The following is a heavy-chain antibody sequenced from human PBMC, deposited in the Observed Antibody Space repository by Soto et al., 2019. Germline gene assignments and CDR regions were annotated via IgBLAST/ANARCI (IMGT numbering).Heavy chain of an antibody. CDR3: ASWGGVYCSSTSCRKDDAFDI. CDR1: GYTFTSYY. CDR2: INPSGGST. J-gene: IGHJ3*02. V-gene: IGHV1-46*03. Sequence: GASVKVSCKASGYTFTSYYMHWVRQAPGQGLEWMGIINPSGGSTSYAQKFQGRVTMTRDTSTSTVYMELSSLRSEDTAVYYCASWGGVYCSSTSCRKDDAFDIWGQGTMVTVSS. D-gene: IGHD2-2*01.